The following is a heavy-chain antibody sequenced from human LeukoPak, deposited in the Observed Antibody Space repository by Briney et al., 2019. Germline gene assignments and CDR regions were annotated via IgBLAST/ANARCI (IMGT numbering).Heavy chain of an antibody. CDR2: IQQDGSEK. Sequence: GGSLRLSCAASGFTFSSYWMTWVRQAPGKGLEWVANIQQDGSEKYYVDSVKGRFTISRDNAKNSLYLQMNSLGAEDTAVYYCARDGGRKDDYWGQGTLVTVSS. D-gene: IGHD2-15*01. CDR3: ARDGGRKDDY. V-gene: IGHV3-7*01. J-gene: IGHJ4*02. CDR1: GFTFSSYW.